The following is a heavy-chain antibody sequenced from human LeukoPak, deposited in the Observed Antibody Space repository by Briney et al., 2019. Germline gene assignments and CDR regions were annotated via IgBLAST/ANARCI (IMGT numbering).Heavy chain of an antibody. CDR1: GFTFSSYG. V-gene: IGHV3-30*02. D-gene: IGHD6-19*01. J-gene: IGHJ4*02. Sequence: PGGSLRLSCAASGFTFSSYGMHWVRQAPGKGLEWVAFIRYDGSYKYYVDSVKGRFTISRDNSRNTLYLQVNSLRPDDTAVYYCAKDSEQWLANPGDYFDYWGQGTLVTVSS. CDR2: IRYDGSYK. CDR3: AKDSEQWLANPGDYFDY.